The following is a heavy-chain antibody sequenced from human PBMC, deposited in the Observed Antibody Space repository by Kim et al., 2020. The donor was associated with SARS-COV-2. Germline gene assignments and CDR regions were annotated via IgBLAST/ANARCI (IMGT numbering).Heavy chain of an antibody. V-gene: IGHV3-30*18. CDR1: GFTFSSYG. Sequence: GGSLRLSCAASGFTFSSYGMHWVRQAPGKGLEWVAVISYDGSNKYYADSVKGRFTISRDNSKNTLYLQMNSLRAEDTAVYYCAKDAWYYDSSGYSNPYFDYWGQGTLVTVSS. D-gene: IGHD3-22*01. J-gene: IGHJ4*02. CDR2: ISYDGSNK. CDR3: AKDAWYYDSSGYSNPYFDY.